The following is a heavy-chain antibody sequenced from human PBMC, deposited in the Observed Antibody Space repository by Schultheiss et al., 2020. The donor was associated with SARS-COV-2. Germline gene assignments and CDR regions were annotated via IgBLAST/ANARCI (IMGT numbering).Heavy chain of an antibody. Sequence: GGSLRLSCAASGFTFTSYSMNWVRQAPGKGLEWISYITTSSSNIHYADSVNGRFTISRDNAKNSLYLQMNSLRAEDTAVYYCARVPPGSGYYPFDYWGQGTLVTVSS. CDR2: ITTSSSNI. J-gene: IGHJ4*02. D-gene: IGHD3-22*01. CDR1: GFTFTSYS. CDR3: ARVPPGSGYYPFDY. V-gene: IGHV3-48*04.